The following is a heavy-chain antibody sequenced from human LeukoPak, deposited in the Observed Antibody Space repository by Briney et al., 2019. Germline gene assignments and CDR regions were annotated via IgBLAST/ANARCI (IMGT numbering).Heavy chain of an antibody. CDR2: INWNGGST. V-gene: IGHV3-20*04. J-gene: IGHJ4*02. Sequence: GGSLRLSCAASGFTFDDYGMSWVRQAPGKGLEWVSGINWNGGSTGYADSVKGRFTISRDNAKNSLYLQMNSLRAEDTALYYCARDSPTSKGYYFDYWGQGTLVTVSS. CDR1: GFTFDDYG. CDR3: ARDSPTSKGYYFDY.